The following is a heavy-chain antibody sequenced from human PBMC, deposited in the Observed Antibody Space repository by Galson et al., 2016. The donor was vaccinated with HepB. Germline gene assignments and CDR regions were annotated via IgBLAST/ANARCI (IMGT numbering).Heavy chain of an antibody. V-gene: IGHV4-4*02. D-gene: IGHD4-17*01. J-gene: IGHJ3*02. CDR2: IYPSGST. Sequence: SETLSLTCAVSGGSISSSNWWSWVRQPPGKGLEWIGEIYPSGSTNYNPSLKSRVTISVDKSKNQFSLKLSSVTAADTALYYCARGDTTVTTGYPFDIWGQGTMVTVSS. CDR1: GGSISSSNW. CDR3: ARGDTTVTTGYPFDI.